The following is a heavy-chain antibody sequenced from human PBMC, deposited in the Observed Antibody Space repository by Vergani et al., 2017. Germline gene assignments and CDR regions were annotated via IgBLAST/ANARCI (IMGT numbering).Heavy chain of an antibody. Sequence: QVQLVESGGGVVQPGRSLRLSCAASGFTFSSDGMHWVRQAPGKGLEWVAVIWYDGSNKYYADSVKGRFTISRDNSKNTLYLQMNSLRAEDTAVYYCAREIYYYYGMDVWGQGTTVTVSS. CDR2: IWYDGSNK. V-gene: IGHV3-33*01. CDR1: GFTFSSDG. CDR3: AREIYYYYGMDV. J-gene: IGHJ6*02.